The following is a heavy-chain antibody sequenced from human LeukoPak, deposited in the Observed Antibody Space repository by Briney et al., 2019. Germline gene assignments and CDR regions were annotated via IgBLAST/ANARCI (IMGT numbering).Heavy chain of an antibody. V-gene: IGHV1-2*02. CDR2: INPNSGGT. D-gene: IGHD3-10*01. CDR1: GYTFTGYY. CDR3: ARVSVRSGSYPFGY. J-gene: IGHJ4*02. Sequence: ASVKVSCKASGYTFTGYYMHWVRQVPGQGLEWMGWINPNSGGTNYAQKFQGRVTMTRDTSISTAYMELSRLRSDDTAVYYCARVSVRSGSYPFGYWGQGTLVTVSS.